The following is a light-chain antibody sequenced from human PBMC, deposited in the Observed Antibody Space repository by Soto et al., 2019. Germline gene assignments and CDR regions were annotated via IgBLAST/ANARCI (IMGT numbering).Light chain of an antibody. CDR1: QSVSSNF. CDR3: QQYDNPPLT. CDR2: GAS. Sequence: EIVLTQFPGTLSLSPGERCTLSCMAIQSVSSNFLAWDQEKPGKAPRLLIYGASTRTTGIPARFSGSGSGTDFTFTVSSLPPEDIASYYCQQYDNPPLTFGGGTKVDIK. J-gene: IGKJ4*01. V-gene: IGKV3-20*01.